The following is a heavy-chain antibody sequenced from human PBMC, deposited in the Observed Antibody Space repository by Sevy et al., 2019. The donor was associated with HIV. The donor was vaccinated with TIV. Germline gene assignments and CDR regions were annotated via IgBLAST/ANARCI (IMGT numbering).Heavy chain of an antibody. J-gene: IGHJ3*02. Sequence: ASVKVSCKASGYTFTGYYMHWVRQAPGQGLEWMGWINPNTSATNYAQKFRGRVTMTRDTSINTAYMELSSLRSDDTAVYYCTRDRQHSRDIWGHGTMVTVS. CDR3: TRDRQHSRDI. V-gene: IGHV1-2*02. D-gene: IGHD3-3*02. CDR1: GYTFTGYY. CDR2: INPNTSAT.